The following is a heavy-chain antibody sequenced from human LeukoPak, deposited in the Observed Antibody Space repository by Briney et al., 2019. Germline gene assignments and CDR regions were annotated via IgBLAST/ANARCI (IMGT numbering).Heavy chain of an antibody. Sequence: SETLSLTCTVSGGSISSYYWSWIRQPPGKGLEWIGEINHSGSTNYNPSLKSRVTISVDTSKNQFSLKLSSVTAADTAVYYCARGGYYDTAAEAFDIWGQGTMVTVSS. CDR1: GGSISSYY. D-gene: IGHD3-22*01. V-gene: IGHV4-34*01. CDR2: INHSGST. J-gene: IGHJ3*02. CDR3: ARGGYYDTAAEAFDI.